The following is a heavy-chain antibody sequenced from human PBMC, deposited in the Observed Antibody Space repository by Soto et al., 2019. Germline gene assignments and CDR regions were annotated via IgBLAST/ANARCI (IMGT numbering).Heavy chain of an antibody. CDR1: GYIFTAYS. D-gene: IGHD3-16*01. CDR2: FNPNSGDT. J-gene: IGHJ5*02. Sequence: ASVKVSCKASGYIFTAYSMHWVRQAPGQGLEWVGWFNPNSGDTIYAQKFQGRVTLTGDTSISTAYMELYSLTSEDTAVYYCARVEALYPISQFSSINWFDPWGQGTLVTVSS. CDR3: ARVEALYPISQFSSINWFDP. V-gene: IGHV1-2*02.